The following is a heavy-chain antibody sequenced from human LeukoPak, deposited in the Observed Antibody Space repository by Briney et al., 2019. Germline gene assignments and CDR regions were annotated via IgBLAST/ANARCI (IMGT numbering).Heavy chain of an antibody. J-gene: IGHJ6*02. V-gene: IGHV4-34*01. CDR1: GGSFSGYY. D-gene: IGHD1-14*01. CDR2: INHSGST. CDR3: ARVTLDYYYGMDV. Sequence: SETLSLTCAVYGGSFSGYYWSWIRQPPWKGLEWIGEINHSGSTNYNPSLKSRVTISVDTSKNQFSLKLSSVTAADTAVYYCARVTLDYYYGMDVWGQGTTVTVSS.